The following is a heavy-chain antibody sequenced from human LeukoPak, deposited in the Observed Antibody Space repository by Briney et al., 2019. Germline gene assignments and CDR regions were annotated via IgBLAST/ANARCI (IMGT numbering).Heavy chain of an antibody. V-gene: IGHV4-39*01. D-gene: IGHD5-12*01. CDR3: ARRGSGSSRIDP. CDR2: IYYSGST. J-gene: IGHJ5*02. Sequence: SETLSLICTVSGGTISSSSAYWGWIRRPPGKGLEWIGNIYYSGSTYYTPSLKCRVTISVDTSKNQLSLKLSSVTAADTAVYYCARRGSGSSRIDPWGQGTLVTVSS. CDR1: GGTISSSSAY.